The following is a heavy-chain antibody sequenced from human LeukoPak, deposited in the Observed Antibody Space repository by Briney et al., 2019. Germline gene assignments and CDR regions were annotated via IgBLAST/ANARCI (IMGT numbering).Heavy chain of an antibody. V-gene: IGHV3-21*01. J-gene: IGHJ4*02. D-gene: IGHD6-6*01. CDR2: IGSTGAYI. Sequence: GGSLRLSCAASGFTFSPYSMNWVRQAPGKGLEWLSSIGSTGAYIFYADSVKGRFTISRDNSKNTLYLQMNSLRAEDTAVYYCAKASSPDYWGQGTLVTVSS. CDR3: AKASSPDY. CDR1: GFTFSPYS.